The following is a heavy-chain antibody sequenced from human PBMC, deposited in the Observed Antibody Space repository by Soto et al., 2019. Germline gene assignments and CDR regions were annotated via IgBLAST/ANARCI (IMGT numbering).Heavy chain of an antibody. Sequence: QVQLVQSGAEVTKPGASVKVSCKASGYTFTSYYIHWVRQAPGQGLEWVGLINPSGASTTYAQKLQGGGAMTGDTATSTVYMELNSLRSEDTAVYFCARDAQIGHGYSAYHTYWGQGTLVTVSS. CDR1: GYTFTSYY. V-gene: IGHV1-46*04. J-gene: IGHJ4*02. CDR2: INPSGAST. CDR3: ARDAQIGHGYSAYHTY. D-gene: IGHD5-12*01.